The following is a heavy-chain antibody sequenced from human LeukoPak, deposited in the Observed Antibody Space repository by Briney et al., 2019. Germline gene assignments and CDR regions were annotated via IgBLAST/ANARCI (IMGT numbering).Heavy chain of an antibody. V-gene: IGHV1-2*02. Sequence: ASVEVSCKASGYTFTGYYMHWVRQAPGQGLEWMGWINPNSGGTNYAQKFQGRVTMTRDTSISTAYMELSRLRSDDTAVYYCARDISVWLVPKYYFDYWGQGTLVTVSS. J-gene: IGHJ4*02. D-gene: IGHD6-19*01. CDR1: GYTFTGYY. CDR2: INPNSGGT. CDR3: ARDISVWLVPKYYFDY.